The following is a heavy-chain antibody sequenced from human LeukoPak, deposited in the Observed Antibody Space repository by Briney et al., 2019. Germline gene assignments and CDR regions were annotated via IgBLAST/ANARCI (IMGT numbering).Heavy chain of an antibody. CDR3: ARLRGGSSGNAFDI. CDR2: IYYSGST. D-gene: IGHD2-15*01. CDR1: GGSISSYY. J-gene: IGHJ3*02. V-gene: IGHV4-59*08. Sequence: SETLSLTCTVSGGSISSYYWSWIRQPPGKGLEWIGYIYYSGSTNYNPSLKSRVTISVDTSKNQFSLKLSSVTAADTAVYYCARLRGGSSGNAFDIGGQGTMLTVSS.